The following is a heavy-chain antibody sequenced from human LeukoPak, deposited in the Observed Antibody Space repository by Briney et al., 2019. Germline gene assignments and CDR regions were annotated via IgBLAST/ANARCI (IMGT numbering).Heavy chain of an antibody. Sequence: SQTLPLTCTVSGGSISSYYWSWIRQPPGKGLEWIGYIYYSGSTNYNPSLKSRVTISVDTSKNQFSLKLSSVTAADTAVYYCAAVNYYDSSGYEQSTERQYFQHWGQGTLVTVSS. CDR2: IYYSGST. V-gene: IGHV4-59*01. CDR1: GGSISSYY. CDR3: AAVNYYDSSGYEQSTERQYFQH. J-gene: IGHJ1*01. D-gene: IGHD3-22*01.